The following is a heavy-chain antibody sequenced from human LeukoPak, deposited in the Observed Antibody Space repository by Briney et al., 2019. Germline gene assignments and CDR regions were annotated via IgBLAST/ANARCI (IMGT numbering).Heavy chain of an antibody. D-gene: IGHD2/OR15-2a*01. Sequence: SQTLSLTCNVSGGSISSGNYYWNWIRQPAGKRLEWIGRIYSRGSTDYSPSLRSRVTISIDTSENHFSLRLSSVTAADTAMYYCARVGGSFYGGRIFDYWGQGTLVTVSS. CDR1: GGSISSGNYY. J-gene: IGHJ4*02. CDR3: ARVGGSFYGGRIFDY. V-gene: IGHV4-61*02. CDR2: IYSRGST.